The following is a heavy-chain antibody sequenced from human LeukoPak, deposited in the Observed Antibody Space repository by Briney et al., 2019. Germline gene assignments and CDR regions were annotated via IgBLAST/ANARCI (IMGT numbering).Heavy chain of an antibody. CDR1: GFSFSSYY. V-gene: IGHV3-7*03. J-gene: IGHJ6*02. Sequence: PGGSLRLSCAASGFSFSSYYMSWVRQAPGKGLEWVALINPDGSERYYVDSVKGRFTISGDNARNSLYLQMDSLRDDDTAMYFCTRDLAAVPGPRMHVWGQGTTVTVSS. CDR3: TRDLAAVPGPRMHV. D-gene: IGHD6-19*01. CDR2: INPDGSER.